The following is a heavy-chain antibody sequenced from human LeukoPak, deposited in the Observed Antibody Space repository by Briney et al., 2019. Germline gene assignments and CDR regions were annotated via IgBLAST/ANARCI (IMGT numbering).Heavy chain of an antibody. J-gene: IGHJ4*02. Sequence: ASVKVSCKASGYTFTGYYMHWVRQAPGQGLEWMGWINPKSGDTNYAQKFQGRVTMTRDTSISTAYMELSRLRSDDTGVYYCAKEAAVAAKDYWGQGTLVTVSS. CDR3: AKEAAVAAKDY. D-gene: IGHD6-19*01. CDR1: GYTFTGYY. CDR2: INPKSGDT. V-gene: IGHV1-2*02.